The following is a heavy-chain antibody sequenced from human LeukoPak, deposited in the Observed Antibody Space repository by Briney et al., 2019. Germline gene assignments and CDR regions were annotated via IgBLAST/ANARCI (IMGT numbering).Heavy chain of an antibody. CDR3: AKSIGGVVVVAADY. D-gene: IGHD2-15*01. Sequence: GGSLRLSCAASGFTFSSYGMHWVRQAPGKGLEWVAVIWYDGSNKYYADSVKGRFTLSRDNSKNTLYLQMNSLRAEDTAVYYCAKSIGGVVVVAADYWGQGTLVTVSS. J-gene: IGHJ4*02. V-gene: IGHV3-33*06. CDR1: GFTFSSYG. CDR2: IWYDGSNK.